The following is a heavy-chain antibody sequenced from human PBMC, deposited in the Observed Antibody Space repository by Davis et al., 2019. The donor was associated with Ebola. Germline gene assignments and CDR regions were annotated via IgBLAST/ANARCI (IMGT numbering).Heavy chain of an antibody. CDR1: GGSISSYY. D-gene: IGHD4-17*01. J-gene: IGHJ6*02. CDR3: ARVGTVTTKYYGMDV. V-gene: IGHV4-34*01. CDR2: INHSGST. Sequence: PSETLSLTCTVSGGSISSYYWSWIRQPPGKGLEWIGEINHSGSTNYNPSLKSRVTISVDTSKNQFSLKLSSVTAADTAVYYCARVGTVTTKYYGMDVWGQGTTVTVSS.